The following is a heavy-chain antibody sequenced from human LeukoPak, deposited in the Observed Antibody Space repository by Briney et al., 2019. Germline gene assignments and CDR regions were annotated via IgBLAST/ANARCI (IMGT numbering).Heavy chain of an antibody. D-gene: IGHD3-3*01. CDR3: ARVPTYYDFWSGQNYYYYYYMDV. V-gene: IGHV7-4-1*02. Sequence: ASVKVSCKASGYTFTSYAMNWVRQAPGQGLEWMGWINTNTGNPTYAQGFTGRFVFSLDTSVSTAYLQISSLKAEDTAVYYCARVPTYYDFWSGQNYYYYYYMDVWGKGTTVTVSS. CDR2: INTNTGNP. CDR1: GYTFTSYA. J-gene: IGHJ6*03.